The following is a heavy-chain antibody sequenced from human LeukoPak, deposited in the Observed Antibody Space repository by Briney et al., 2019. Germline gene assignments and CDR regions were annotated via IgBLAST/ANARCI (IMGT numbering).Heavy chain of an antibody. Sequence: GGSLRLSCAAPGFTFSSYAMSWVRQAPGKGLEWVSAISGSGGSTYYADSVKGRFTISRDNSKNTLYLHMSSLRAEDTAVYFCAKRPRDSSGYYLGAFDGWGQGTTVTVSS. CDR3: AKRPRDSSGYYLGAFDG. V-gene: IGHV3-23*01. CDR1: GFTFSSYA. J-gene: IGHJ3*01. CDR2: ISGSGGST. D-gene: IGHD3-22*01.